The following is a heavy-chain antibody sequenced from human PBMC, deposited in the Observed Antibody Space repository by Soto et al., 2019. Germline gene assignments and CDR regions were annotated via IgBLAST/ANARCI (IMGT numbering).Heavy chain of an antibody. V-gene: IGHV4-59*08. CDR1: GGSISSYY. J-gene: IGHJ6*03. Sequence: SETLSLTCTVSGGSISSYYWSWIRQPPGKGLEWIGYIYYSGSTNYNPSLKSRVTIPVDTSKNQFSLKLSSVTAADTAVYYCARIGTRTGTKRLDMDVWGKGTTVTVSS. CDR3: ARIGTRTGTKRLDMDV. D-gene: IGHD1-7*01. CDR2: IYYSGST.